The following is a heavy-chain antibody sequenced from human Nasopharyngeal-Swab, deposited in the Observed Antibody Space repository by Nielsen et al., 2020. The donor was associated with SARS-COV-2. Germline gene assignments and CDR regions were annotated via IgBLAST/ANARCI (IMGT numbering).Heavy chain of an antibody. CDR3: AREGGYSYGWSTYYYYGMDV. D-gene: IGHD5-18*01. Sequence: GGSLRLSCAASGFTVSSNYMSWVRQAPGKGLEWVSVIYSGGSTYCADSVKGRFTISRDNSKNTLYLQMNSLRAEDTAVYYCAREGGYSYGWSTYYYYGMDVWGRGTTVTVSS. CDR2: IYSGGST. J-gene: IGHJ6*02. CDR1: GFTVSSNY. V-gene: IGHV3-53*01.